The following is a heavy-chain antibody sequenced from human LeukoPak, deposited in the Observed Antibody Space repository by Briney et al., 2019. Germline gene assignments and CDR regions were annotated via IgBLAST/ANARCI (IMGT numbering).Heavy chain of an antibody. D-gene: IGHD3-22*01. J-gene: IGHJ4*02. CDR2: ISWNSGSI. Sequence: GGSLRLSCAASGFTFDDYAMHWVRQAPGKGLEWVSGISWNSGSIGYADSVKGRFTISRDNAKNSLYLQMNSLRAEDTAVYYCARDQGTQYYYDSSGPFDYWGQGTLVTVSS. CDR3: ARDQGTQYYYDSSGPFDY. V-gene: IGHV3-9*01. CDR1: GFTFDDYA.